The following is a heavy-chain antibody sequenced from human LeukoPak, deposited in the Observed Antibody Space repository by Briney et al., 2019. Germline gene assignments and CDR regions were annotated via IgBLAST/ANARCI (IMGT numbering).Heavy chain of an antibody. Sequence: PGGSLRLSCAASGFTFSSYAMSWVRQAPGKGLEWVSAISGSGGSTYYADSVKGRLTISRDNSKNTLYLQMNSLRAEDTAVYYCAKDRDFWSGRLDYWGQGTLVTVSS. CDR2: ISGSGGST. D-gene: IGHD3-3*01. CDR3: AKDRDFWSGRLDY. J-gene: IGHJ4*02. V-gene: IGHV3-23*01. CDR1: GFTFSSYA.